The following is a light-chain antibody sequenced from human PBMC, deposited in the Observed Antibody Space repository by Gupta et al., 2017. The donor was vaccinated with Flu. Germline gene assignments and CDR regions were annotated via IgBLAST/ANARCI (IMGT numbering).Light chain of an antibody. J-gene: IGLJ3*02. V-gene: IGLV3-1*01. CDR2: EDD. CDR1: KLGDTF. CDR3: QAWDGGPWV. Sequence: SYDVTQPPSVSVSPGQPAHITCSGDKLGDTFACWYQQKPGQSPVLVIYEDDKRPPEIPERFSGTRSGNRATLTVGGTQTMDEADYYCQAWDGGPWVFGGGT.